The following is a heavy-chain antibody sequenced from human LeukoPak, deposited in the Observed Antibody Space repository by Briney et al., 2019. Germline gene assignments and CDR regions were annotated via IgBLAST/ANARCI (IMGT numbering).Heavy chain of an antibody. D-gene: IGHD6-6*01. CDR2: INHSGST. CDR1: GGSFSGYY. V-gene: IGHV4-34*01. J-gene: IGHJ4*02. Sequence: SETLSLTCAVYGGSFSGYYWNWLRQPPGKGLEWLGEINHSGSTNYNPSLKSRVTISVDTSKNQFSLKLSSVTAADTAVYYCARSIAGLGQLGRGGYDYWGQGTLVTVSS. CDR3: ARSIAGLGQLGRGGYDY.